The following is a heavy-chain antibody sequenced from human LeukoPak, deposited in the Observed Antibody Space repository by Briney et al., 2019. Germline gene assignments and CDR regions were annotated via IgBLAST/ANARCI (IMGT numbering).Heavy chain of an antibody. V-gene: IGHV3-11*06. Sequence: GGSLRLSCAASGFTFSDYYMSWIRQAPGKGLEWVSYISSSSSYTNYADSVKGRFTISRDNAKNSLYLQMNSLRAEDTAVYYCAREERGGDYYYGMDVWGKGTTVTVSS. D-gene: IGHD3-10*01. CDR3: AREERGGDYYYGMDV. CDR2: ISSSSSYT. J-gene: IGHJ6*04. CDR1: GFTFSDYY.